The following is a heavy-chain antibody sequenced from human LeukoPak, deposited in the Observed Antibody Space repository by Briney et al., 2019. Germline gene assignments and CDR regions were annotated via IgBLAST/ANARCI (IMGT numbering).Heavy chain of an antibody. CDR1: GFTFSNFA. J-gene: IGHJ3*02. CDR2: ISGIGGST. Sequence: GGSLRLSCAASGFTFSNFAMSWVRQAPGRGLEWVSTISGIGGSTYYADSVRGRVTISRENSKNTLYLQMNSLRAEDTAVHYSAKGGDISTGGQDAFDIWGQGTMVTVSS. V-gene: IGHV3-23*01. D-gene: IGHD3-9*01. CDR3: AKGGDISTGGQDAFDI.